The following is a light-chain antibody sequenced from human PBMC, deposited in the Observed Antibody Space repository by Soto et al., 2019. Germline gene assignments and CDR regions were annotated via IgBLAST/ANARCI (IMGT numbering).Light chain of an antibody. CDR3: LQSYRT. CDR2: AAS. Sequence: DIQMTQSPSYLSASVGDRVTITCRARQSIRSNLNWYQQKQGKAPKLMIYAASSLQRGVQSRFIGSGSVTDFTLTICCLQPEDFATYYCLQSYRTVGPGTNLDSK. CDR1: QSIRSN. J-gene: IGKJ3*01. V-gene: IGKV1-39*01.